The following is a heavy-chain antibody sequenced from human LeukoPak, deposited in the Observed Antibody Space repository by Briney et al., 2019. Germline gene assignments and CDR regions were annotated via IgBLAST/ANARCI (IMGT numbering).Heavy chain of an antibody. CDR3: ARDHNYGADY. Sequence: GGSLRLSWAASGFTFNSYWMHWVRQAPGKGLVWVSHINGDGRNTNYADSVKGRFTISRDNAENTVYLQMNSLRAEDTAVYYCARDHNYGADYWGQGTLVTVSS. J-gene: IGHJ4*02. CDR1: GFTFNSYW. CDR2: INGDGRNT. D-gene: IGHD5-18*01. V-gene: IGHV3-74*01.